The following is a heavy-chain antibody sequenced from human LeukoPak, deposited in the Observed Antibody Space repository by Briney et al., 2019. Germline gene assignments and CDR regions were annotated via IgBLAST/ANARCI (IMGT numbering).Heavy chain of an antibody. Sequence: SETLSLTCTVSGYSISSGHYWAWIRQPPGKGLEWIGSIYHSGSTYYNPSLKSRVTISVDTSKNQFSLKLSSVTAADTAVYYCARARGYDTFDYWGQGTLVTVSS. CDR3: ARARGYDTFDY. D-gene: IGHD5-12*01. V-gene: IGHV4-38-2*02. CDR1: GYSISSGHY. CDR2: IYHSGST. J-gene: IGHJ4*02.